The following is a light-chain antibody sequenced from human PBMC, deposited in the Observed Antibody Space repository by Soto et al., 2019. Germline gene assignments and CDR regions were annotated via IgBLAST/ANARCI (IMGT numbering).Light chain of an antibody. Sequence: AIQLTQSPSSMSASIGHRVTITCGASQDINSYLAWYQQKPGKAPNLLIYEASILQRGVPSRFSGSNSGTDFTLTISSLQDEDFATYYCQQTRSYTSTFGGGTKVDIK. CDR1: QDINSY. V-gene: IGKV1-13*02. J-gene: IGKJ4*01. CDR3: QQTRSYTST. CDR2: EAS.